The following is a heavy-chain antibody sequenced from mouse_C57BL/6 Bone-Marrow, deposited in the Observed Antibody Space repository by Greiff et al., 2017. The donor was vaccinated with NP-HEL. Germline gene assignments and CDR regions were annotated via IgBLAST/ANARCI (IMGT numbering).Heavy chain of an antibody. CDR3: AVLTGYFDY. J-gene: IGHJ2*01. V-gene: IGHV1-61*01. CDR1: GYTFTSYW. CDR2: IYPSDSET. Sequence: VQLQQPGAELVRPGSSVKLSCKASGYTFTSYWMDWVKQRPGQGLEWIGNIYPSDSETHYNQKFKDKATLTVDKSSSTAYMQLSSLTSEDSAVYYCAVLTGYFDYWGQGTTLTVSS. D-gene: IGHD4-1*01.